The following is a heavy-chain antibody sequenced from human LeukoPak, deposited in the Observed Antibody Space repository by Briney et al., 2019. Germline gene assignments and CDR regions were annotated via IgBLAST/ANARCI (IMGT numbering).Heavy chain of an antibody. CDR3: ATVIPIVGATESSFDI. V-gene: IGHV1-24*01. CDR1: GYTLTELS. CDR2: FDPEDGET. Sequence: SVKVSCKVSGYTLTELSMHWVRQAPGKGLEWMGGFDPEDGETIYAQKFQGRVTMTEDTSTDTAYMELSSLRSEDTAVYYCATVIPIVGATESSFDIWGQGTMVTVSS. D-gene: IGHD1-26*01. J-gene: IGHJ3*02.